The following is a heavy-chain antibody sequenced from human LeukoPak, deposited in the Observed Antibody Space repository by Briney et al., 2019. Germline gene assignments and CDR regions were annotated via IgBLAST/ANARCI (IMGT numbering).Heavy chain of an antibody. CDR3: ARENGYCSSTSCSGNWFDP. V-gene: IGHV3-21*01. CDR2: ISSSSSYI. Sequence: GGSLRLSCAASGFTFSSYSMNWVRQAPGKGLEWVSSISSSSSYIYYADSVKGRFTISRDNAKNSLYLQMNSLRAEDTAVYYCARENGYCSSTSCSGNWFDPWGQGTLVTVSS. J-gene: IGHJ5*02. CDR1: GFTFSSYS. D-gene: IGHD2-2*01.